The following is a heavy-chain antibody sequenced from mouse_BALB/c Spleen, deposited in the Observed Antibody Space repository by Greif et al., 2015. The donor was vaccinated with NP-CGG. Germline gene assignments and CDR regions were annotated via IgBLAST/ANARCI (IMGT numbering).Heavy chain of an antibody. V-gene: IGHV5-17*02. J-gene: IGHJ2*01. D-gene: IGHD4-1*01. CDR2: ISSGSSTI. CDR3: ARTLGLDY. Sequence: EVKVVESGGGLVQPGGSRKLSCAASGFTFSSFGMHWVRQAPEKGLEWVAYISSGSSTIYYADTVKGRFTISRDNPKNTLFLQMTSLRSEDTAMYYCARTLGLDYWGQGTTLTVSS. CDR1: GFTFSSFG.